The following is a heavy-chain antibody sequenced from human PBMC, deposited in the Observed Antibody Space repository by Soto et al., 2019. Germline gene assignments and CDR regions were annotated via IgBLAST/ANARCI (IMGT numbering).Heavy chain of an antibody. J-gene: IGHJ3*02. V-gene: IGHV1-8*01. Sequence: GASVKVSCKASGYTFASYDSNWVRQATGQGLEWMGWMNPNSGNTGYAQKFQGRVTMTRNTSISTAYMELSSLRSEDTAVYYCVLRYFDWLLFDDAFDIWGQGTMVTVSS. CDR1: GYTFASYD. D-gene: IGHD3-9*01. CDR3: VLRYFDWLLFDDAFDI. CDR2: MNPNSGNT.